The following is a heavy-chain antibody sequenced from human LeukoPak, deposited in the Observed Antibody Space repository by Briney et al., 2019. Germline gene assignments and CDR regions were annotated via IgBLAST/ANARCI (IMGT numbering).Heavy chain of an antibody. Sequence: SETLSLTCAVSGGSISSNSYYWGWIRQPPGKGLEWIGSIYYSGSTYYNPSLKSRVTISVDTSKNQFSLKLSSVTAADTAVYYCARNRGGPSIVATIIGGFDYWGQGTLVTVSS. J-gene: IGHJ4*02. CDR3: ARNRGGPSIVATIIGGFDY. V-gene: IGHV4-39*01. D-gene: IGHD5-12*01. CDR1: GGSISSNSYY. CDR2: IYYSGST.